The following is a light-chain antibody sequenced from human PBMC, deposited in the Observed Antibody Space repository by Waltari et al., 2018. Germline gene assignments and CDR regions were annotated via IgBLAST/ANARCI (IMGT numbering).Light chain of an antibody. J-gene: IGLJ1*01. Sequence: QAAPTQPPSVSGSPGQSVTISCTGTSSDIGYYNAVSWYQQHPGKAPKLMCYEVSKRPSCVSDRFSGSKSGNTASLTISGLQAEDEADYYCSSYAGSNTYIFGAGTRLTVL. CDR2: EVS. V-gene: IGLV2-11*01. CDR1: SSDIGYYNA. CDR3: SSYAGSNTYI.